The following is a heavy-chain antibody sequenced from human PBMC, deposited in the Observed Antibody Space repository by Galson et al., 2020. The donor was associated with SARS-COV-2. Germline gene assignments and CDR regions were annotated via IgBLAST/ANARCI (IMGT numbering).Heavy chain of an antibody. CDR1: GFTFNTYG. J-gene: IGHJ6*02. Sequence: GESLKISCADSGFTFNTYGMHWVRQAPGKGLEWVAVISYLASNKYYADSVKGRFTISRDNSKNTLYLQVNSVGPEDTAVYYCAKGRASHYYGIDVWGQGTTVTVSS. V-gene: IGHV3-30*18. CDR3: AKGRASHYYGIDV. CDR2: ISYLASNK. D-gene: IGHD3-10*01.